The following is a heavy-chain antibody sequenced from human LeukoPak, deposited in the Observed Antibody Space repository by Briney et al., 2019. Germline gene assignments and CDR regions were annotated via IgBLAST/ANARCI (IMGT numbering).Heavy chain of an antibody. CDR3: ARDPYDYTNYVGENWFDP. CDR1: GFTINGHY. J-gene: IGHJ5*02. D-gene: IGHD4-11*01. CDR2: IYSGGDT. V-gene: IGHV3-66*01. Sequence: GGSLRLSCAASGFTINGHYMTWVRQAPGKGLEWVSLIYSGGDTHYADSVKGRFTLSRDNSKNTLDLQMNSLRAEDTAVYFCARDPYDYTNYVGENWFDPWGQGTLVTVS.